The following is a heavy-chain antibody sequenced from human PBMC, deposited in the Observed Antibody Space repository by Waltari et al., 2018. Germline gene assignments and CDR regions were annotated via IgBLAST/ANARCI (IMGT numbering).Heavy chain of an antibody. J-gene: IGHJ6*02. CDR3: AKFWSGSRYYYGMDV. CDR2: IIPILGIA. D-gene: IGHD3-3*01. Sequence: QVQLVQSGAEVKKPGSSVKVSCKASGGTFSSSPISWVRQAPGQGLEWMGRIIPILGIANYAQKFQGRVTITADKSTSTAYMELSSLRSEDTAVYYCAKFWSGSRYYYGMDVWGQGTTVTVSS. V-gene: IGHV1-69*02. CDR1: GGTFSSSP.